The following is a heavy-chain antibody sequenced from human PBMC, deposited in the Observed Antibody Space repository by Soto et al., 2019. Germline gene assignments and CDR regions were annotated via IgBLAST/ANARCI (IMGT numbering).Heavy chain of an antibody. CDR2: IRSKANSYAT. D-gene: IGHD6-6*01. V-gene: IGHV3-73*02. CDR3: TSPTPTFSSSERYSYPYGMDV. Sequence: EVQLVESGGGLVQPGGSLKLSCEASGFTFSGSTMHWVRQASGKGLEWVGLIRSKANSYATAYAASVKGRLTISRDDSKTTAYLQMNSLKTEDTAVYYCTSPTPTFSSSERYSYPYGMDVWGQGTTVTVSS. J-gene: IGHJ6*02. CDR1: GFTFSGST.